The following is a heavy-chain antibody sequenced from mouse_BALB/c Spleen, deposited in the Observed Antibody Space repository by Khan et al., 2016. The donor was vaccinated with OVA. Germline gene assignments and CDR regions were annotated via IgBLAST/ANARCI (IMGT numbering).Heavy chain of an antibody. J-gene: IGHJ2*01. CDR3: ARLVDI. D-gene: IGHD1-3*01. CDR1: AISLPSSG. Sequence: QFQLKQSGPGLVALSQSLSITCTVPAISLPSSGVHWVRQPPGKGLEWLGVIWAGGITIYTSALMSRLGISKDNSKSQVFLKMNSLQADDTAMCYCARLVDIWGQGTTLTVSS. V-gene: IGHV2-9*02. CDR2: IWAGGIT.